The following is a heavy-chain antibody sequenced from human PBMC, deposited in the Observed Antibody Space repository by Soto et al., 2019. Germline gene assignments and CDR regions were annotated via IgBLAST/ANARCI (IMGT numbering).Heavy chain of an antibody. J-gene: IGHJ4*02. CDR3: ARVDYYDSSGYSAPPQVLNYFDY. CDR1: GFTFSSYS. CDR2: ISSSSSYI. D-gene: IGHD3-22*01. V-gene: IGHV3-21*04. Sequence: GGSLRLSCAASGFTFSSYSMNWVRQAPGKGLEWVSSISSSSSYIYYADSVKGRFTISRDNAKNSLYLQMNSLRAEDTAVYYCARVDYYDSSGYSAPPQVLNYFDYWGQGTLVTVSS.